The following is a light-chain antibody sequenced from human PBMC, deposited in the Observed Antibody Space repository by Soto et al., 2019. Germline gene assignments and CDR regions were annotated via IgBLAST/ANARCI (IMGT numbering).Light chain of an antibody. Sequence: DIQMTQSPSSLSASVGDRVTITCRASQGIGTYLGWFQQQPGKAPKSLIYSASKLQSGVPSRFSGSGSGTDFTLTISSLQPEDFATYYCQQYNNYPRTFGQGTKVEIK. CDR2: SAS. CDR1: QGIGTY. J-gene: IGKJ1*01. CDR3: QQYNNYPRT. V-gene: IGKV1-16*01.